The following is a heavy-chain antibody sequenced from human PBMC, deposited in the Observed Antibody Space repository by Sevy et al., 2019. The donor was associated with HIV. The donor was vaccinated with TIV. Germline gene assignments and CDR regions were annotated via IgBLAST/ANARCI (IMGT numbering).Heavy chain of an antibody. J-gene: IGHJ4*02. Sequence: GSLRLSCAASGFRFSSYWMHWVRQAPGKGLEWVANIKQDESEKYYVASVKGRFTISRDNAKNSVYLQMNSLRPEDTAIYYCARGNSGSFDYWGQGTLVTVSS. CDR2: IKQDESEK. V-gene: IGHV3-7*04. CDR1: GFRFSSYW. D-gene: IGHD3-22*01. CDR3: ARGNSGSFDY.